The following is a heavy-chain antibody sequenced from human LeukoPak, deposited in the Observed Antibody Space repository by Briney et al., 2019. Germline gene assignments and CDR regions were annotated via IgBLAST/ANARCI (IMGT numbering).Heavy chain of an antibody. V-gene: IGHV1-69*05. CDR1: GGTFSSYA. CDR3: AGGVNCTNGVCYNHYFDY. Sequence: SVKVSCKASGGTFSSYAISWVRQAPGQGLEWMGGIIPIFGTANYAQKFQGRVTITTDESTSTAYMELSSLRSEDTAVYYCAGGVNCTNGVCYNHYFDYWGQGTLVTVSS. D-gene: IGHD2-8*01. CDR2: IIPIFGTA. J-gene: IGHJ4*02.